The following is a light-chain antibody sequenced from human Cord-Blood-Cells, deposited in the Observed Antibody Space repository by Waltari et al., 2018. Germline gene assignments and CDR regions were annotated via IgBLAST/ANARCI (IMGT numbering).Light chain of an antibody. V-gene: IGKV3-15*01. CDR2: GAS. CDR1: QSVSSN. J-gene: IGKJ1*01. CDR3: QQYNNWPRT. Sequence: EIVMTQSPATLSVSPGERAPLSCRASQSVSSNLAWYPQKTGQAPRHLIYGASTRATGIPARFSGSGSGTEFTLTISSLQSEDFAVYYCQQYNNWPRTFGQGTKVEIK.